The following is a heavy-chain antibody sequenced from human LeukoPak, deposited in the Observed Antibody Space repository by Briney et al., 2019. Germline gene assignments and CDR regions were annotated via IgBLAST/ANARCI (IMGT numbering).Heavy chain of an antibody. Sequence: GGSLRLSCAASGFNFGAYGMHWVRQAPGKGLEWVAVISYDGTTNKYYADSVKGRFTISRDNSKSTVYLQMNSLRAEDTAVYYCARVTFLDVWGKGTTVTVSS. CDR3: ARVTFLDV. D-gene: IGHD3-3*02. J-gene: IGHJ6*04. V-gene: IGHV3-30*03. CDR1: GFNFGAYG. CDR2: ISYDGTTNK.